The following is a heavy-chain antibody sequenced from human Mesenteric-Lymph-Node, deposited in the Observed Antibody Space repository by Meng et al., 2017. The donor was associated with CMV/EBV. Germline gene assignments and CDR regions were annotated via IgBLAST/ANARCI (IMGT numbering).Heavy chain of an antibody. V-gene: IGHV3-7*01. CDR1: GFTFSSYW. D-gene: IGHD4-17*01. CDR3: ARVVGDYYSY. CDR2: IKQDESEK. J-gene: IGHJ4*02. Sequence: GESLKISCAASGFTFSSYWMSWVRQAPGKGLEWVANIKQDESEKYYVASVKGRFTISRDNAKNSLYLQMNSLRAEDTAVYYCARVVGDYYSYWGQGTLVTVSS.